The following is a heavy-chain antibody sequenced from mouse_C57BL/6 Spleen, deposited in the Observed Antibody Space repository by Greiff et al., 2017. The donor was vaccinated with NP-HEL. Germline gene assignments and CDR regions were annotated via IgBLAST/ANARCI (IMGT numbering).Heavy chain of an antibody. CDR2: IHPNSGST. V-gene: IGHV1-64*01. J-gene: IGHJ3*01. CDR1: GYTFTSYW. Sequence: QVQLQQPGAELVKPGASVKLSCKASGYTFTSYWMHWVKQRPGQGLEWIGMIHPNSGSTNYNEKFKSKATLTVDKSSSTAYMQLSSLTSEDSAVYYCASGEIYYGNSFAYWGQGTLVTVSA. CDR3: ASGEIYYGNSFAY. D-gene: IGHD2-1*01.